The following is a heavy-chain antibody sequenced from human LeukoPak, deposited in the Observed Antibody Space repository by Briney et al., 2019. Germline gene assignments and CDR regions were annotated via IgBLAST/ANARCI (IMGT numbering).Heavy chain of an antibody. J-gene: IGHJ4*02. CDR3: ARDEQRCSGGSCQTFDY. Sequence: GGSLRLSCAASGFTFSSYSMNWVRQAPGKGLEWVSVIYSGGSTYYADSVKGRFTISRDNSKNTLYLQMNSLRAEDTAVYYCARDEQRCSGGSCQTFDYWGQGTLVTVSS. CDR1: GFTFSSYS. V-gene: IGHV3-53*01. D-gene: IGHD2-15*01. CDR2: IYSGGST.